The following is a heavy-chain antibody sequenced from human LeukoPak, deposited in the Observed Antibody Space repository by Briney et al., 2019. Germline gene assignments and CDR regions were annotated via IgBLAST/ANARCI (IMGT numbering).Heavy chain of an antibody. D-gene: IGHD2-15*01. CDR2: ISSSSSYI. V-gene: IGHV3-21*01. Sequence: GGSLRLSCAASGFTFSSYSMNWVRQAPGKGLEWVSSISSSSSYIYYADSVKGRFTISRDNAKNSLYLQMNSLRAEDTAVYYCARDNFCSGGSCYSPSHWFDPWGQGTLVTVSS. J-gene: IGHJ5*02. CDR3: ARDNFCSGGSCYSPSHWFDP. CDR1: GFTFSSYS.